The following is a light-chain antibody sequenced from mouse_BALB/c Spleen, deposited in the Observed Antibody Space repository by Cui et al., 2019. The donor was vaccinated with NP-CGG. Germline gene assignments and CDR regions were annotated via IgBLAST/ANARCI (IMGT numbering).Light chain of an antibody. CDR3: ALWYSNHWV. V-gene: IGLV1*01. CDR1: TGAVTTSNY. CDR2: GTN. Sequence: QAVVTHESALHTSPGETVTLTCRSSTGAVTTSNYANWVQEKPDHLFTGLIGGTNNRVPGVPARFSGSLIGDKAALTITGAQTEDEAIYFCALWYSNHWVFGGGTKLTVL. J-gene: IGLJ1*01.